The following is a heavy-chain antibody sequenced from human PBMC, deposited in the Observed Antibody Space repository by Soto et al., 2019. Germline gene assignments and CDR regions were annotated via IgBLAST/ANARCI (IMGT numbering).Heavy chain of an antibody. V-gene: IGHV1-69*01. CDR1: GGTFTNYD. CDR2: IIPLFGSP. CDR3: AWTLAFCGGNCYLPNFDT. Sequence: QVQLVQSGTEVQKPGSSVKLSCKTSGGTFTNYDISWVRQAPGQGLGWMGGIIPLFGSPHYSPKFEGRVTLTADEVSTTAHLELSSLRFDDTAVYFCAWTLAFCGGNCYLPNFDTWGQGTLVIVSS. D-gene: IGHD2-21*01. J-gene: IGHJ4*02.